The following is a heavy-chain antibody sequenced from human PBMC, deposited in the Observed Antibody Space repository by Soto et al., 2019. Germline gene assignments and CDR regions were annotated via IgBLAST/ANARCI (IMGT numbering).Heavy chain of an antibody. CDR1: GSSITSYY. J-gene: IGHJ4*02. Sequence: PETLSLTCTVPGSSITSYYCSWIRQTPGKGLEWIGYIFYFGSTNYNPSLKSRVTLSIDTSKNQLSLKLSSVTAADTAVYYCARHSPDFDWLSQFDYWGQGTLVTVS. D-gene: IGHD3-9*01. V-gene: IGHV4-59*08. CDR2: IFYFGST. CDR3: ARHSPDFDWLSQFDY.